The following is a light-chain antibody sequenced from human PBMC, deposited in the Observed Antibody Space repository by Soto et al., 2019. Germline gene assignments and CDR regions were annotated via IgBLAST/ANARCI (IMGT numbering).Light chain of an antibody. CDR1: QSVSSSY. CDR2: GAS. J-gene: IGKJ1*01. CDR3: QQYGSAPRT. V-gene: IGKV3-20*01. Sequence: EIVLTQSPGTLSLSPGERATLSCRASQSVSSSYLAWYQQKPGQAHRLLIYGASSRATGIPDRFSGSGSGTDLTLAISRLETEDFAVYYCQQYGSAPRTFGQGTKVEIK.